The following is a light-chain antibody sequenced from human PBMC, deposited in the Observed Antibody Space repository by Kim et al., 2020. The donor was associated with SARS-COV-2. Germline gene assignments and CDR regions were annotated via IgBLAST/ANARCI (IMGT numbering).Light chain of an antibody. CDR2: DAS. V-gene: IGKV3-15*01. J-gene: IGKJ1*01. Sequence: DIFLTQSPATLSVSPGDRAILSCRTSEDVRGDLAWYQQRPGQAPRLLIYDASTRATGIPARISGSGSGTEFTLTITSLQSDDFSVYYCQQYHSRPPWMFGQGTKVDIK. CDR1: EDVRGD. CDR3: QQYHSRPPWM.